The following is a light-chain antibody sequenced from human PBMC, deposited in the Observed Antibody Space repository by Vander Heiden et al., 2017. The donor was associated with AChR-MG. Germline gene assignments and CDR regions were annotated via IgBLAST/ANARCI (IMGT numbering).Light chain of an antibody. CDR2: EGS. CDR1: SSDVGSSNL. V-gene: IGLV2-23*01. J-gene: IGLJ2*01. Sequence: QSALTQPAPVAGCPGQSTTISCTGTSSDVGSSNLVPWYQQHPGKAPKLMIYEGSKRPSGVSSRFSGSKSGNTASLTIAGLQAEEEADYYCCSYAGSSGVVFGGGTKLTVL. CDR3: CSYAGSSGVV.